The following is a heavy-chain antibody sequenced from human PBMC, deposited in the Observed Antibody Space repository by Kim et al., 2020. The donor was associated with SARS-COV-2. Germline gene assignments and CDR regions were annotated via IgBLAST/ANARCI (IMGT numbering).Heavy chain of an antibody. CDR3: ARELGYCSSTSCYAEAFDI. D-gene: IGHD2-2*01. CDR1: GGSISSSNW. CDR2: IYHSGST. J-gene: IGHJ3*02. V-gene: IGHV4-4*02. Sequence: SETLSLTCAVSGGSISSSNWWSWVRQHPGKGLVWIGEIYHSGSTNYNPSLKSRVTISVDKSKNQFSLKLSSVTAADTAVYYCARELGYCSSTSCYAEAFDIWGQGTMVTVSS.